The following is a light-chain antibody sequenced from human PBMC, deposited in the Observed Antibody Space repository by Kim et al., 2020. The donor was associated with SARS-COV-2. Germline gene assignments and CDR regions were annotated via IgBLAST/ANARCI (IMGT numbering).Light chain of an antibody. Sequence: GGTVTLTCGLGSGSVFTSHYPSWYQQPPGQAPRTLIYSTKTRSSGVPDRFSGSILGNKAALTITGAQADDESDYYCLLYMGSGSWVFGGGTQLTVL. CDR3: LLYMGSGSWV. J-gene: IGLJ3*02. CDR2: STK. CDR1: SGSVFTSHY. V-gene: IGLV8-61*01.